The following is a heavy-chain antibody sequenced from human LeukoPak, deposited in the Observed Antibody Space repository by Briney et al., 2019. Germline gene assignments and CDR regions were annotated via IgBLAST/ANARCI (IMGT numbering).Heavy chain of an antibody. J-gene: IGHJ4*02. CDR2: ISSSGSNI. CDR1: GFTFSSYE. Sequence: GGPLRLSCAASGFTFSSYEMNWVRQAPGKGLEWVSYISSSGSNIYYADSVKVRFNISRDNAKNSLYLQMNSLRAEDTAVYYCARDRQLDYWGQGTLVTVSS. CDR3: ARDRQLDY. V-gene: IGHV3-48*03.